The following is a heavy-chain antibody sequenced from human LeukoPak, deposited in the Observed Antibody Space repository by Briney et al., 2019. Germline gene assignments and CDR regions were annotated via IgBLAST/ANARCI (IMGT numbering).Heavy chain of an antibody. CDR1: GFTFSSYS. J-gene: IGHJ4*02. D-gene: IGHD5-12*01. CDR3: ARDIGEWLRLCDY. V-gene: IGHV3-21*01. CDR2: ISSSSSYI. Sequence: GGSLRLSCAASGFTFSSYSMNWVRQAPGKGLEWVSSISSSSSYIYYADSVKGRFTISRDNAKNSLYLQMNSLRAEDTAVYYCARDIGEWLRLCDYWGQGTLVTVSS.